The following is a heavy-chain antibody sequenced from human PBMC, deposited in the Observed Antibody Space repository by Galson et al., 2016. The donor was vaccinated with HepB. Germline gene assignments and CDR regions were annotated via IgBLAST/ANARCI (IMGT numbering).Heavy chain of an antibody. CDR3: AASSAAAGIVY. CDR2: IYHTGST. V-gene: IGHV4-38-2*02. J-gene: IGHJ4*02. D-gene: IGHD6-13*01. Sequence: ETLSLTCTVSGYSISSGCYWGWIRQPPGKGLEWIGSIYHTGSTYYNPSLKSRVTISIDTSKNQFSLKLGSVTAADTAMYYCAASSAAAGIVYWGQGTLVTVSS. CDR1: GYSISSGCY.